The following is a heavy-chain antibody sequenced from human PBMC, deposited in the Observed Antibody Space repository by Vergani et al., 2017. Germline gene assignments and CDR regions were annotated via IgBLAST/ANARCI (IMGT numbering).Heavy chain of an antibody. CDR2: IYYSGST. V-gene: IGHV4-59*01. Sequence: QVQLQESGPGLVKPSETLSLTCTVSGGSISSYYWSWIRQPPGKGLEWIGYIYYSGSTNYNPSLKSRVTISVDTSKNQFSLKLSSVTAADTAVYYCARVTPSPLDDAFDIWGQGTMVTVSS. CDR3: ARVTPSPLDDAFDI. CDR1: GGSISSYY. J-gene: IGHJ3*02. D-gene: IGHD1-14*01.